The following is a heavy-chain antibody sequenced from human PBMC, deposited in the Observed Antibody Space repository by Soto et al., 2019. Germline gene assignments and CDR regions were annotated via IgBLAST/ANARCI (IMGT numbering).Heavy chain of an antibody. V-gene: IGHV1-18*01. Sequence: QVQLVQSGAEVKKPGASVKVSCKASGYTFTSYGISWVRQAPGQGLEWMGWISVHNGNTKYAQKLQGRVTMATDTTTSTAYMEVRSLRSDDTAVYYCARDLNLGLGDYWGQGTLVTVSS. CDR2: ISVHNGNT. J-gene: IGHJ4*02. D-gene: IGHD7-27*01. CDR3: ARDLNLGLGDY. CDR1: GYTFTSYG.